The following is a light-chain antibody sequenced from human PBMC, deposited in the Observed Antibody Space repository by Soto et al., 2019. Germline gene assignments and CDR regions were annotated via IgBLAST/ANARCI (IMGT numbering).Light chain of an antibody. CDR2: DVI. Sequence: QSALIQPRSVSGSPGQSVTISCTGTSSDVGVYKYVSWYRQHPGKAPKLMIYDVITRPSGVPDRFSGSKSGNTASLTISGLQPEDEADYYCCSYAGDYTFVFGSGTKVTVL. J-gene: IGLJ1*01. CDR1: SSDVGVYKY. CDR3: CSYAGDYTFV. V-gene: IGLV2-11*01.